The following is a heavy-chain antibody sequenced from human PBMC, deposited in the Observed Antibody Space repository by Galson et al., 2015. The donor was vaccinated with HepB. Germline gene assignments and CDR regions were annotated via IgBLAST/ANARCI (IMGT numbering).Heavy chain of an antibody. CDR2: IRYDGSNK. J-gene: IGHJ4*02. CDR3: AKRPPKREPDSSGYYYDSNFDY. D-gene: IGHD3-22*01. Sequence: SLRLSCAASGFTFSSYGMHWVRQAPGKGLEWVAFIRYDGSNKYYADSVKGRFTISRDNSKNTLYLQMNSLRAEDTAVYYCAKRPPKREPDSSGYYYDSNFDYWGQGTLVTVSS. V-gene: IGHV3-30*02. CDR1: GFTFSSYG.